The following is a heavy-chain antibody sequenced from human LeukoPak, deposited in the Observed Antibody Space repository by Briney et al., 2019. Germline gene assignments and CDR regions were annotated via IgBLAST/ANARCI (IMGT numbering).Heavy chain of an antibody. CDR2: ISGSGGST. CDR1: GFTLSSYA. CDR3: AKGVYCSGGSCYRNNWFDP. J-gene: IGHJ5*02. V-gene: IGHV3-23*01. D-gene: IGHD2-15*01. Sequence: GGSLRLSCAASGFTLSSYAMSWVRQAPGKGLEWVSAISGSGGSTYYADSVKGRFTISRDNSKNTLYLQMNSLRAEDTAVYYCAKGVYCSGGSCYRNNWFDPWGQGTLVTVSS.